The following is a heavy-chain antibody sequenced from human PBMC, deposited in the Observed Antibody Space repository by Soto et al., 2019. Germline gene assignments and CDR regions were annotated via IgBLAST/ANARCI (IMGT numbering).Heavy chain of an antibody. CDR2: MQPSSGRT. CDR1: GYSFTSLD. D-gene: IGHD1-26*01. CDR3: ARGVTAGVDY. V-gene: IGHV1-8*01. J-gene: IGHJ4*02. Sequence: QVQLVQSGAEVREPGASVKVSCKASGYSFTSLDINWVRQTTGQGLEWMGWMQPSSGRTGYAQKFQGRVNMTRDTSITTAYMELNSLTSDDKAFYYCARGVTAGVDYWGQGTLVTVSS.